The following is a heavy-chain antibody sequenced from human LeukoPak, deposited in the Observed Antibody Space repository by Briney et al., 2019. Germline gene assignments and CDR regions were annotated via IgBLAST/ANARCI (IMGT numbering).Heavy chain of an antibody. V-gene: IGHV4-38-2*02. CDR2: IYHSGST. D-gene: IGHD4-17*01. CDR3: ATLHYAWYFDL. Sequence: SETLSLTCTVSGYSISSGYYWGWIRQPPGKGLEWIGSIYHSGSTYYNPSLKSRVTISVDTSKNQFSLKLSSVTAADTAVYYCATLHYAWYFDLWGRGTLVTVSP. J-gene: IGHJ2*01. CDR1: GYSISSGYY.